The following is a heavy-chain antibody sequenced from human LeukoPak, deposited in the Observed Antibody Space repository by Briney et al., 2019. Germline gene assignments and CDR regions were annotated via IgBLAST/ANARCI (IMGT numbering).Heavy chain of an antibody. CDR2: VYHSGST. CDR1: GYSISSGYY. J-gene: IGHJ4*02. CDR3: ASDSSGYYFFDY. V-gene: IGHV4-38-2*01. D-gene: IGHD3-22*01. Sequence: PSETLSLTCAVSGYSISSGYYWGWVRQPPGKGLEWIGNVYHSGSTYYNPSLKSRVTISVDRSKNQFSLNLTSMTAADTAVYYCASDSSGYYFFDYWGQGILVTVSS.